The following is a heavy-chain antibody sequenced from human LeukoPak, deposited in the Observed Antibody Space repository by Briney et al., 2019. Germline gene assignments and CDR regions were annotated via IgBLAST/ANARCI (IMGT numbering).Heavy chain of an antibody. CDR1: GFTFGDYA. CDR2: IRSKAYGGTT. D-gene: IGHD2-8*02. CDR3: VRAPATNEWRCMDY. V-gene: IGHV3-49*03. Sequence: PGGSLRLSCTASGFTFGDYAMSWFRQAPGKGLEWVGFIRSKAYGGTTEYAASVKGRFTISRDNAKNSLYLQMSSLRAEDTGVYYCVRAPATNEWRCMDYWGQGALVTVSS. J-gene: IGHJ4*02.